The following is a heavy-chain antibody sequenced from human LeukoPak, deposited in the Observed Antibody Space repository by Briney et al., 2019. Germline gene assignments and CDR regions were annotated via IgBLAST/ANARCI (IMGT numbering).Heavy chain of an antibody. Sequence: ASVKVSCKVSGKTLSDLSIHWLRQPPGKGLEWLGGSDPEDGERIYAQMFQGRVTMAEDTSIDTAYMELSSLRSEDTAVYYCVTGFTTMAVDYFDYWGQGTLVTVSP. CDR1: GKTLSDLS. CDR2: SDPEDGER. V-gene: IGHV1-24*01. D-gene: IGHD5-18*01. CDR3: VTGFTTMAVDYFDY. J-gene: IGHJ4*02.